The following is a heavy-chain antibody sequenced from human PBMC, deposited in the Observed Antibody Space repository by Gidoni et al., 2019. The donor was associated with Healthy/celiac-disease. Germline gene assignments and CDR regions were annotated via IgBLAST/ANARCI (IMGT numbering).Heavy chain of an antibody. CDR3: AKDPSGDFWSGYPGDY. CDR2: ISYDGSNK. J-gene: IGHJ4*02. Sequence: VISYDGSNKYYADSVKGRFTISRDNSKNTLYLQMNSLRAEDTAVYYCAKDPSGDFWSGYPGDYWGQGTLVTVSS. V-gene: IGHV3-30*18. D-gene: IGHD3-3*01.